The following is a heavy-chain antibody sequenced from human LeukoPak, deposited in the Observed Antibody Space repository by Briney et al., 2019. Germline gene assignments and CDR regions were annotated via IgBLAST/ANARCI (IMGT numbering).Heavy chain of an antibody. Sequence: RGESLKISCAASGFTFNSYGMHWVRQAPGKGLEWVAFIRYDGSKSYFADSVKGRFALSRDNSKNTLYLQMSSLRPEDTAVYFCAKDGGSGSYFAFDIWGQGTMVTVSS. J-gene: IGHJ3*02. CDR1: GFTFNSYG. CDR3: AKDGGSGSYFAFDI. D-gene: IGHD1-26*01. CDR2: IRYDGSKS. V-gene: IGHV3-30*02.